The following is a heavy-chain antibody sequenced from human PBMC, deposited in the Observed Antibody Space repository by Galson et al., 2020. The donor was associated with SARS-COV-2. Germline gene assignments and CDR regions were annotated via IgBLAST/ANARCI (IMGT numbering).Heavy chain of an antibody. Sequence: GESLKISCAASGFTFSKYAMNWVRQAPGKGLEWVSAITGSGETTYYADSVKGRFTVSRDNSQNTLYLQMHSLRAEDTAVYYCAKEAWVEEVLSPIDLWGQGALVTVS. V-gene: IGHV3-23*01. CDR1: GFTFSKYA. D-gene: IGHD2-2*01. CDR3: AKEAWVEEVLSPIDL. J-gene: IGHJ5*02. CDR2: ITGSGETT.